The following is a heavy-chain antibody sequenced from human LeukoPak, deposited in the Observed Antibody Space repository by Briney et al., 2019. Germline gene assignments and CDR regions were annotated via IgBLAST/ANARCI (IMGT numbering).Heavy chain of an antibody. V-gene: IGHV4-34*01. Sequence: SETLSLTCAVSGGSFSDYQWNWIRQSPGKGLEWLGEISHSGTTTYNPSLKSRVTISVDTSKNQFSLRLRSVTAADTAAYYCARGLVWRFLLDSRRDSFDIWGQGTTITVSS. CDR3: ARGLVWRFLLDSRRDSFDI. D-gene: IGHD3-16*01. CDR1: GGSFSDYQ. J-gene: IGHJ3*02. CDR2: ISHSGTT.